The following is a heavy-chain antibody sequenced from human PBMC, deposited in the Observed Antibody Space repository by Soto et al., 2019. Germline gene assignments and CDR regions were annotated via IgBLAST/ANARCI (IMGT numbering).Heavy chain of an antibody. CDR1: GFTFSSYW. D-gene: IGHD5-12*01. CDR3: ARGLGEQRGYSGYDRDY. CDR2: INSDGSST. V-gene: IGHV3-74*01. Sequence: EVQLVESGGGLVQPGGSLRLSCAASGFTFSSYWMHWVRQAPGKGLVWVSRINSDGSSTSYADSVKGRFTISRDNAKNTLYLQMNSLRAEDTAEYYCARGLGEQRGYSGYDRDYWGQGTLVTVSS. J-gene: IGHJ4*02.